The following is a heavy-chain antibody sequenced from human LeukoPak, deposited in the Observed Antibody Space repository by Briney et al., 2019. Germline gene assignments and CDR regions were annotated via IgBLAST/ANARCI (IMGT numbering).Heavy chain of an antibody. D-gene: IGHD3-10*01. CDR3: ARCEGSYYYGSGSYSGPNFDY. V-gene: IGHV5-51*03. CDR2: IYPGDSDT. Sequence: KPGESLKISCKGSGYSFTSYWIGWVRQMPGKGLEWMGIIYPGDSDTRYSPSFQGQVTISADKSISTAYLQWSSLKASDTAMYYCARCEGSYYYGSGSYSGPNFDYWGQGTLVTVSS. J-gene: IGHJ4*02. CDR1: GYSFTSYW.